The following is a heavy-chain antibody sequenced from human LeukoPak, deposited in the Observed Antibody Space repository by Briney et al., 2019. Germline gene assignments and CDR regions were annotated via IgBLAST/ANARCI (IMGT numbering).Heavy chain of an antibody. CDR3: AREGDSRWGELSP. J-gene: IGHJ1*01. V-gene: IGHV3-33*01. CDR2: IWYDGSER. Sequence: GRSLRLSCAASGFTFSTYAIHWVRQAPGKGLEWVAVIWYDGSERYYADSVKGRFIISRDNSKSTSDLQMNSLRAEDTAVYYCAREGDSRWGELSPWGQGTLVTVSA. D-gene: IGHD3-16*02. CDR1: GFTFSTYA.